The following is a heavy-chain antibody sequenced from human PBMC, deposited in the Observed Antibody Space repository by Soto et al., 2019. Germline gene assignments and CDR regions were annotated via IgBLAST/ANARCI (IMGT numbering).Heavy chain of an antibody. CDR1: GGXLCVYY. J-gene: IGHJ6*02. V-gene: IGHV4-34*01. CDR2: INHRGST. Sequence: LQTQSITCAVYGGXLCVYYCCRIRQTPGKGLEWIAEINHRGSTNYNPCIKSRVTISVDTSKNQFCLKLSSVTAADTAVYYCARGRDYVPRYYYYGMDIWGQGTTVTVSS. D-gene: IGHD4-17*01. CDR3: ARGRDYVPRYYYYGMDI.